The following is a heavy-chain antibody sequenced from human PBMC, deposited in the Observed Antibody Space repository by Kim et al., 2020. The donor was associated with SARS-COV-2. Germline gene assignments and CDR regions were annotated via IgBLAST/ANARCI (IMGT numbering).Heavy chain of an antibody. CDR1: GGSISSYY. CDR3: ARSVPLLWFGRRVGGMDV. CDR2: IYYSGST. V-gene: IGHV4-59*08. Sequence: SETLSLTCTVSGGSISSYYWSWIRQPPGKGLEWIGYIYYSGSTNYNPSLKSRVTISVDTSKNQFSLKLSSVTAADTAVYYCARSVPLLWFGRRVGGMDVWGQGTTVTVSS. J-gene: IGHJ6*02. D-gene: IGHD3-10*01.